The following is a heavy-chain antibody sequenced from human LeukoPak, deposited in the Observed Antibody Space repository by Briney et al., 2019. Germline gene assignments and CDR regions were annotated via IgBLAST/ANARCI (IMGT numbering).Heavy chain of an antibody. CDR1: GFTFSSYE. D-gene: IGHD5-24*01. CDR2: ISSSGSTI. Sequence: PGGSLRLSCAASGFTFSSYEMNWVRQAPGKGLEWVSYISSSGSTIYYADSVKGRFTISRDNAKNSLYLQMNSLRAEDTAVYYCTRSDDYKRNVDYWGQGTLVTVSS. V-gene: IGHV3-48*03. CDR3: TRSDDYKRNVDY. J-gene: IGHJ4*02.